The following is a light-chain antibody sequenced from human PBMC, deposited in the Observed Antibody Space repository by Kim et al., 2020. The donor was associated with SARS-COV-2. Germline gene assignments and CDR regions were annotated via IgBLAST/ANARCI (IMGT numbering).Light chain of an antibody. CDR3: SSYTGSDII. J-gene: IGLJ2*01. V-gene: IGLV2-8*01. CDR2: EVS. CDR1: SSDVGAYNF. Sequence: PGQAVTISCIGTSSDVGAYNFVSWFQQHPGEAPKLVVFEVSKRPSGVPTRFSGSKSGNTASLTVSGLQAEDEADYYCSSYTGSDIIFGGGTQLTVL.